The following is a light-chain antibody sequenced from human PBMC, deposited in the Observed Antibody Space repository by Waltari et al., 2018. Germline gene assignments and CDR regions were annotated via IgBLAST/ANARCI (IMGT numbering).Light chain of an antibody. V-gene: IGKV1-5*03. J-gene: IGKJ3*01. CDR2: KTS. Sequence: DIQMTQSPSTLSASVGDRVTITCRASQNISNWLAWYQQKPGKAPKDLIYKTSILETGVPSRFGGSGSGTEFTLTISSLQPDDFATYSCQHYDYYSPFTFGPGTTVDIK. CDR3: QHYDYYSPFT. CDR1: QNISNW.